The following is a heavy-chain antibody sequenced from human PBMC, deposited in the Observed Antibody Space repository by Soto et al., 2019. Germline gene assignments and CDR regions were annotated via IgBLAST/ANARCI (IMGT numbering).Heavy chain of an antibody. Sequence: SETLSLTCTVSGGSISSGDYYWSWIRQPPGKGLEWIGYIYYSGSTYYNPSLKSRVTISVDTSKNQFSLKLSSVTAADTAVYYCARVTASDYVDYWGQGTLVTVSS. V-gene: IGHV4-30-4*01. CDR2: IYYSGST. D-gene: IGHD1-26*01. J-gene: IGHJ4*02. CDR3: ARVTASDYVDY. CDR1: GGSISSGDYY.